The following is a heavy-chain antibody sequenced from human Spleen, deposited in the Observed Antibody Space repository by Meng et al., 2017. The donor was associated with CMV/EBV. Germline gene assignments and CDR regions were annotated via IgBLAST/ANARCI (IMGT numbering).Heavy chain of an antibody. Sequence: GESLKISCAASGFTFSAYTMHWVRQAPGKGLEWVSSISSSANYIYCADSMKGRFTVSRDNAKNSLFLQMNSLGAEDTAVYYCARDRDVYQVPGVNVFNICGQGTVVTVSS. D-gene: IGHD2-8*01. J-gene: IGHJ3*02. CDR1: GFTFSAYT. CDR2: ISSSANYI. V-gene: IGHV3-21*01. CDR3: ARDRDVYQVPGVNVFNI.